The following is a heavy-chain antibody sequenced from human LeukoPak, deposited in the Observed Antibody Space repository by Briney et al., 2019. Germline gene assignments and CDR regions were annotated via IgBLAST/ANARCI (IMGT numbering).Heavy chain of an antibody. CDR3: ARRRTGRWFGELLLDY. J-gene: IGHJ4*02. V-gene: IGHV5-51*01. CDR2: IYPGDSDT. D-gene: IGHD3-10*01. CDR1: GYSFTSYW. Sequence: GESLKISCKGSGYSFTSYWIGWVRQMPGKGLEWMGIIYPGDSDTRYSPSFQGQVTISADKSISTAYLQWSSLKASDTAMYYCARRRTGRWFGELLLDYWGQGTLVTVSS.